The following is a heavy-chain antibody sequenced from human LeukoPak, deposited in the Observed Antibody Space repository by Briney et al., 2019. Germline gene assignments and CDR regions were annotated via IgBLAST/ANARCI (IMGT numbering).Heavy chain of an antibody. CDR2: INPNSGGT. J-gene: IGHJ6*02. CDR3: ARDGGSGSYYYYGMDV. CDR1: GYTFTGYY. D-gene: IGHD3-10*01. V-gene: IGHV1-2*04. Sequence: ASVKVSCKASGYTFTGYYMHWVRQAPGQGLEWMGWINPNSGGTNYAQKFQGWVTMTRDTSISTAYMELSRLRSDDTAVYYCARDGGSGSYYYYGMDVWGQGTTGTVSS.